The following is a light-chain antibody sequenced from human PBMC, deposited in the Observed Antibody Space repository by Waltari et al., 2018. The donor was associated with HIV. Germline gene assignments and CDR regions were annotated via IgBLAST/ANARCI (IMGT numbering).Light chain of an antibody. V-gene: IGLV2-14*01. CDR2: MLP. J-gene: IGLJ1*01. Sequence: QSALAQPASVSGSPGQSITISCAWAVVDSRPEIYVYWYQQHPGRAPRLIIYMLPRRPAGVSDRFSGSSSGMSATLTISGLQSDDEAHYYCSSYSTITSLYVFGTGTRVTVL. CDR3: SSYSTITSLYV. CDR1: VVDSRPEIY.